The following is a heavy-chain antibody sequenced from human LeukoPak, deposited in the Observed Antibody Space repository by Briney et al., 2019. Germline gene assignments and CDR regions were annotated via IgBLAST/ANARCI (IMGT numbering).Heavy chain of an antibody. CDR2: ISGSGGST. Sequence: GGSLRLSCAASGFTFSSYAMSWVRQAPGKGLEWVSAISGSGGSTYYADSVKGRFTISRDNSKNTLYLQMNSLRAGDTAVYYCARVGSSGHVVFAFDYWGQGTLVTVSS. V-gene: IGHV3-23*01. CDR3: ARVGSSGHVVFAFDY. D-gene: IGHD5-12*01. J-gene: IGHJ4*02. CDR1: GFTFSSYA.